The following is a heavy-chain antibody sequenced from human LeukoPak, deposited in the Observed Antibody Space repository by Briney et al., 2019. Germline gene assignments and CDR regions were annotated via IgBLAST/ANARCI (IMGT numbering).Heavy chain of an antibody. D-gene: IGHD3-16*01. CDR1: GFTFTIYA. CDR2: IGTSGDNI. CDR3: ASNSRPGDPGS. V-gene: IGHV3-23*01. Sequence: PGGSLRLSCAASGFTFTIYAMNWVRQAPGKGLEWVSVIGTSGDNIHYADSVKGRFTISRDNSKNTLFLQMNSLRAEDTAVYYCASNSRPGDPGSWGRGTLVTVPS. J-gene: IGHJ5*02.